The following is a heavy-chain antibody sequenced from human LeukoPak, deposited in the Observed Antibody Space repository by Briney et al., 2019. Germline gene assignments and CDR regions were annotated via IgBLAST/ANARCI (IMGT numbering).Heavy chain of an antibody. CDR1: GFTVSSNY. CDR3: ARDWVQYDLPRYSDC. CDR2: LYSGGGT. Sequence: GGSLRLSSAASGFTVSSNYMSWVRQAPGKGLEWVSGLYSGGGTYYADSVKGRFDISRDNSKNTLYLQMNSLRAEDTAVYYCARDWVQYDLPRYSDCWGQGALVTVSS. V-gene: IGHV3-66*01. J-gene: IGHJ4*02. D-gene: IGHD2-8*01.